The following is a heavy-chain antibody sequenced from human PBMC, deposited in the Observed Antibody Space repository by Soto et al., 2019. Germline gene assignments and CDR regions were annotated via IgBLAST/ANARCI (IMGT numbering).Heavy chain of an antibody. J-gene: IGHJ4*02. Sequence: SETLSLTCTVSGGSISSYYWSWIRQPPGKGLEWIGYIYYSGSTNYNPSLKSRVTISVDTSKNQFSLKLSSVTAADTAVYYCAGRDRITFGGVIVMFDYWGQGTLVTVSS. D-gene: IGHD3-16*02. V-gene: IGHV4-59*08. CDR2: IYYSGST. CDR1: GGSISSYY. CDR3: AGRDRITFGGVIVMFDY.